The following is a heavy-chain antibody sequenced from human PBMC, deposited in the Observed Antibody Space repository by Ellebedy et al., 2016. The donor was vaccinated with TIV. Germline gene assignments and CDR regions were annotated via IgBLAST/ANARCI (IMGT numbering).Heavy chain of an antibody. CDR2: IHYRGST. CDR3: ASLQGGRTTVFDY. D-gene: IGHD4-11*01. CDR1: GDSTSSGSYY. J-gene: IGHJ4*02. V-gene: IGHV4-39*07. Sequence: SETLSLTCTVSGDSTSSGSYYWGWIRQPPGKGLEWIGHIHYRGSTYYNPSLKSRVTISADTSKNQFSLKLTSVTAADTAVYYCASLQGGRTTVFDYWGQGTLVTVSS.